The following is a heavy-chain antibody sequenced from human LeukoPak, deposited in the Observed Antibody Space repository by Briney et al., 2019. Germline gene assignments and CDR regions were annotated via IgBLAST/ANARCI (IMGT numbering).Heavy chain of an antibody. J-gene: IGHJ4*02. CDR1: GFTFSSYS. CDR2: ISSSSSYI. V-gene: IGHV3-21*01. Sequence: PGGSLRLSCAASGFTFSSYSMNWVRQAPGKGLEWVSSISSSSSYIYYADSVKGRFTISRDNSKNSLYLQMNSLRAEDMAVYYCARDRGEGYYDSSGYFDYWGQGTLVTVSS. D-gene: IGHD3-22*01. CDR3: ARDRGEGYYDSSGYFDY.